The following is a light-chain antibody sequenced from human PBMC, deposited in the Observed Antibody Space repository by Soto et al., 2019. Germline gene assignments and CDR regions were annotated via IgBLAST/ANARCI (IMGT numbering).Light chain of an antibody. V-gene: IGLV1-40*01. Sequence: VLTQPPSVSGAPGQRVTISCTGSSSNIGAGYDVHWYQQLPGTAPKLLIYGNSNRPSGVPDRFSGSKSGTSASLAITGLQAEDEADYYCQSYDSSLSGYVFGTGTEVTVL. CDR3: QSYDSSLSGYV. CDR2: GNS. CDR1: SSNIGAGYD. J-gene: IGLJ1*01.